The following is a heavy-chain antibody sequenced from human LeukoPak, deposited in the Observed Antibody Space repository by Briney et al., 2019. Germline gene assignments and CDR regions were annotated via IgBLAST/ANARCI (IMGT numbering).Heavy chain of an antibody. CDR1: GFTFSSYS. D-gene: IGHD2/OR15-2a*01. CDR3: ARDINRGNFDY. CDR2: IWYDGSKT. Sequence: GGSLRLSCAASGFTFSSYSMNWVRQAPGRGLEWVADIWYDGSKTFYGDSVKGRFTISRDDSKNTLYLQMNSLRAEDTAVYYCARDINRGNFDYWGQGTLVTVSS. V-gene: IGHV3-33*08. J-gene: IGHJ4*01.